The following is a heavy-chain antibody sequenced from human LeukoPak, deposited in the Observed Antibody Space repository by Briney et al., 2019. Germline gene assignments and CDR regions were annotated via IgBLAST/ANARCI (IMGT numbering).Heavy chain of an antibody. D-gene: IGHD3-10*01. CDR3: ARAAVIWFGELLPYYFDY. CDR1: GYTFTGYY. J-gene: IGHJ4*02. V-gene: IGHV1-2*02. Sequence: ASVKVSCKASGYTFTGYYMHWVRQAPGQGLEWMGWINPNSGGTNYAQRFQGRVTMTRDTSISTAYMELSRLRSDDTAVYYCARAAVIWFGELLPYYFDYWGQGTLVTVSS. CDR2: INPNSGGT.